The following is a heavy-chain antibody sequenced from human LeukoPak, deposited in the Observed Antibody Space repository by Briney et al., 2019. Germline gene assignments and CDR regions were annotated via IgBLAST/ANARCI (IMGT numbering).Heavy chain of an antibody. V-gene: IGHV3-74*01. Sequence: GGSLRLSCAASGFTFSSYWMHWVRQAPGKGLVWVSRINNVGSSTSYADSVKGRFTISRDNAKNTLYLQMNSLRAEDTAVYYCAKDVGGIVGTIEYYYAMDVWGQGTTVTVSS. D-gene: IGHD5-12*01. CDR1: GFTFSSYW. J-gene: IGHJ6*02. CDR3: AKDVGGIVGTIEYYYAMDV. CDR2: INNVGSST.